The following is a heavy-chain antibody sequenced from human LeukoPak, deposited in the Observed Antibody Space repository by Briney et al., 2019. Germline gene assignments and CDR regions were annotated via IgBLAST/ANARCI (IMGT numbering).Heavy chain of an antibody. CDR1: GFTFSSYS. CDR3: AKDSGYSYGYCDY. J-gene: IGHJ4*02. V-gene: IGHV3-21*01. CDR2: ISSSSSYI. D-gene: IGHD5-18*01. Sequence: GGSLRLSCAASGFTFSSYSMNWVRQAPGKGLEWVSSISSSSSYIYYADSVKGRFTISRDNAKNSLYLQMNSLRAEDTAVYYCAKDSGYSYGYCDYWGQGTLVTVSS.